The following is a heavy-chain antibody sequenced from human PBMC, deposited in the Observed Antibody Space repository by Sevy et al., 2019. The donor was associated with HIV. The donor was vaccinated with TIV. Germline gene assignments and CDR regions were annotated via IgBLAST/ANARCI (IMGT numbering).Heavy chain of an antibody. Sequence: GGSLRLSCAASGFTFSSYSMNWVRQAPGKGLEWVSSISSSGSNIYYADSVKGRFTVSRDNAKNSLYLQMNSLRAEDTAVYYCARNNCSITNCYMGDAFDIWGQGTMVTVSS. CDR3: ARNNCSITNCYMGDAFDI. J-gene: IGHJ3*02. CDR2: ISSSGSNI. CDR1: GFTFSSYS. D-gene: IGHD2-2*02. V-gene: IGHV3-21*01.